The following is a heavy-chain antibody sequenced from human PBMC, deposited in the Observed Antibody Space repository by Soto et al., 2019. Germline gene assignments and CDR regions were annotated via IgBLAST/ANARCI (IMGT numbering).Heavy chain of an antibody. CDR3: ARVGGVYHDFWSGLDAFDI. V-gene: IGHV1-18*01. CDR1: GYTFTSYG. CDR2: ISAYNGNT. D-gene: IGHD3-3*01. J-gene: IGHJ3*02. Sequence: ALVKVSCKASGYTFTSYGISWVRQAPGQGLEWMGWISAYNGNTNYAQKLQGRVTMTTDTSTSTAYMELRSLRSDDTAVYYCARVGGVYHDFWSGLDAFDIWGQGTMVTVSS.